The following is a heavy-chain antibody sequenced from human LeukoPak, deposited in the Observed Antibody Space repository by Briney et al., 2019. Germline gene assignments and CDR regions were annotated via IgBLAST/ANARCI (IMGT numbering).Heavy chain of an antibody. CDR1: GYTFTGYY. CDR3: AREALLYDFRLLHSYDP. J-gene: IGHJ5*02. CDR2: INPNSGGR. V-gene: IGHV1-2*02. Sequence: ASVKLSCTASGYTFTGYYMHWGRQPPGPGLEWKGWINPNSGGRNYAQKFQGRGTMTRDTSTSTDYMELRRLRSAATAVEYCAREALLYDFRLLHSYDPWGQGTLLTVSS. D-gene: IGHD3-3*01.